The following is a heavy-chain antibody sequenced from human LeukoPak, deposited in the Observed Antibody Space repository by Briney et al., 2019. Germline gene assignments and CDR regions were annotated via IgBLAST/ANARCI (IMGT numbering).Heavy chain of an antibody. J-gene: IGHJ5*02. CDR2: IYNSGNN. CDR1: GGSISSDY. Sequence: SETLSLTCTVSGGSISSDYWQWIRQPPGKGLEWVGYIYNSGNNHYNSSLKSRVTISIDTSKNQFSLKLASVTAADTAVYYCARHGPTTIWFDPWGQGTLVTVSS. V-gene: IGHV4-59*08. D-gene: IGHD1-14*01. CDR3: ARHGPTTIWFDP.